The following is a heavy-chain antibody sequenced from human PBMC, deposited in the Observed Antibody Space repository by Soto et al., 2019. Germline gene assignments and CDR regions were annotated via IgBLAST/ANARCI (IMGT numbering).Heavy chain of an antibody. CDR3: AREDPNDYSNSWFDP. CDR2: INPSGGST. J-gene: IGHJ5*02. Sequence: ASVKVSCKASGYTFTSYYMHWVRQAPGQGLEWMGIINPSGGSTSYAQKFQGRVTMTRDTSTSTVYMELSSLRSEDTAVYYCAREDPNDYSNSWFDPWGQGTLVNVSS. V-gene: IGHV1-46*01. D-gene: IGHD4-4*01. CDR1: GYTFTSYY.